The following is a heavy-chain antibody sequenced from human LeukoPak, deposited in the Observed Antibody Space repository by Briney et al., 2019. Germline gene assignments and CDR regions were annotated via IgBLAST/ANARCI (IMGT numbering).Heavy chain of an antibody. CDR2: ISSSSSYI. CDR3: ARDSIHYDSDGAY. V-gene: IGHV3-21*01. CDR1: GFTFSSYS. J-gene: IGHJ4*02. Sequence: PGGSLRLSCAASGFTFSSYSMNWVRQAPGKGLEWVSSISSSSSYIYYADSVKGRFTISRDNAKNSLYLQMNSLRAEDTAVYYCARDSIHYDSDGAYWGQGTLVTVSS. D-gene: IGHD3-22*01.